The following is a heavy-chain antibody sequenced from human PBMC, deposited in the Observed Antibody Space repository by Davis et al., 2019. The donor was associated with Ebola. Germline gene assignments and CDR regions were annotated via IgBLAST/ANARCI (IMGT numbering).Heavy chain of an antibody. CDR2: IWQSGTT. V-gene: IGHV4-4*02. Sequence: SETLSLTCGVSGDSISSPKWWSWVRQPPGKGLEWIGEIWQSGTTKYSPSLKSRLTISLDKSKNQFSLILNSVTAADTAVYYCARPWYSGTYYDAYDIWGQGTMVAVSS. CDR3: ARPWYSGTYYDAYDI. CDR1: GDSISSPKW. D-gene: IGHD1-26*01. J-gene: IGHJ3*02.